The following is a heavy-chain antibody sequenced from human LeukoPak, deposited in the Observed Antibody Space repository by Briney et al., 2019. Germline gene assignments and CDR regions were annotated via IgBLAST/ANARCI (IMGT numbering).Heavy chain of an antibody. CDR2: IYYSGST. D-gene: IGHD6-13*01. Sequence: SETLPLTCIVSGGSISSYYWSWIRQPPGKGLEWIGYIYYSGSTKYNPSLKSRVTISVDTSKNQFSLRLSSVTAADTAVYYCARGAASATGDWFDPWGQGTLVTVSS. J-gene: IGHJ5*02. CDR1: GGSISSYY. V-gene: IGHV4-59*01. CDR3: ARGAASATGDWFDP.